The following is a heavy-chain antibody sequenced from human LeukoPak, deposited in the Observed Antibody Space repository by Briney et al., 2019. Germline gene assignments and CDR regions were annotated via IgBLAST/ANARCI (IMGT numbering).Heavy chain of an antibody. V-gene: IGHV3-30-3*01. CDR2: ISDDGTNK. Sequence: AGGSLRLSCKASGFTFSSYPMDWVRQAPGKGLEWVAIISDDGTNKYYADSVKGRFTFSRDDSNNTVYLQMNSLRVDDTAIYFCARGKFFDIWGQGTMVTVSS. J-gene: IGHJ3*02. CDR3: ARGKFFDI. CDR1: GFTFSSYP.